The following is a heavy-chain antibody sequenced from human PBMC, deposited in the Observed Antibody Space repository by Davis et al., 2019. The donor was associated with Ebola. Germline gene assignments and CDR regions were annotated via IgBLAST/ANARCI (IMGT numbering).Heavy chain of an antibody. CDR3: ARDSRGGGVTSKQLQH. D-gene: IGHD2-8*02. Sequence: GESLKISCAASGFTFSNYAMDWVRQAPGKGLEWVAVIAYDGSTVYYGDSVKGRFTISRDNSKNMVYLQMNSLRAEDTAVYYCARDSRGGGVTSKQLQHWGQGTLVTVSS. V-gene: IGHV3-30-3*01. CDR1: GFTFSNYA. CDR2: IAYDGSTV. J-gene: IGHJ1*01.